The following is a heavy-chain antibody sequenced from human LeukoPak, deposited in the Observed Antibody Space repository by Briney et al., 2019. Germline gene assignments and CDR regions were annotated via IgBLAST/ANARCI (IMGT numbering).Heavy chain of an antibody. J-gene: IGHJ4*02. CDR3: AKDVRLVRGVNYGSIIDYFDY. V-gene: IGHV3-23*01. CDR1: GFTFNNYA. CDR2: ISGSGGST. D-gene: IGHD3-10*01. Sequence: PGGSLRLSCEASGFTFNNYAMSWVRQAPGKGLEWVSAISGSGGSTYYADSVKGRFTISRDNSKNTLYLQMNSLRAEVTAVYYCAKDVRLVRGVNYGSIIDYFDYWGQGTLVTVSS.